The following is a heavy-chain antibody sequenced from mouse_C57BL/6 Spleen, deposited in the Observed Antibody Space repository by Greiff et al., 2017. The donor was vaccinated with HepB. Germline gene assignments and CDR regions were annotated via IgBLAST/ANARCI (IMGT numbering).Heavy chain of an antibody. CDR2: INPNNGGT. J-gene: IGHJ4*01. V-gene: IGHV1-26*01. CDR1: GYTFTDYY. CDR3: ARSPYLYYYAMDY. D-gene: IGHD5-5*01. Sequence: VQLQQSGPELVKPGASVKISCKASGYTFTDYYMNWVKQSHGKSLEWIGDINPNNGGTSYNQKFKGKATLTVDKSSSTAYMELRSLTSEDSAVYYCARSPYLYYYAMDYWGQGTSVTVSS.